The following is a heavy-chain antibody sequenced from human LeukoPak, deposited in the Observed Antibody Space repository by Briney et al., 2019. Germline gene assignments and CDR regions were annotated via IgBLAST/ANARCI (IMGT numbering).Heavy chain of an antibody. V-gene: IGHV4-34*01. CDR2: INHSGST. CDR1: GGSFSGYY. Sequence: NSSETLSLTCAVYGGSFSGYYWSWIRQPPGKGLEWIGEINHSGSTNYNPPLKSRVTISVDTSKNQFSLKLSSVTAADTAVYYCARVDGNGNYVDYWGQGTLVTVSS. D-gene: IGHD1-1*01. CDR3: ARVDGNGNYVDY. J-gene: IGHJ4*02.